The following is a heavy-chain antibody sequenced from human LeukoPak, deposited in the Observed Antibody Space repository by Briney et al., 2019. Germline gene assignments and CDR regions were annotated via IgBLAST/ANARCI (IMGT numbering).Heavy chain of an antibody. D-gene: IGHD2-15*01. CDR2: IYYSGST. J-gene: IGHJ6*03. V-gene: IGHV4-39*07. Sequence: ASETLSLTCTVSGGSISSSSYYRGWIRQPPGKGLEWVGRIYYSGSTYYNPSPKSRVTISLDTSKNHFSRSLSSVTAAATAVYYCARGIVVVVAATHYYYYYMDVWGKGTTVTVSS. CDR1: GGSISSSSYY. CDR3: ARGIVVVVAATHYYYYYMDV.